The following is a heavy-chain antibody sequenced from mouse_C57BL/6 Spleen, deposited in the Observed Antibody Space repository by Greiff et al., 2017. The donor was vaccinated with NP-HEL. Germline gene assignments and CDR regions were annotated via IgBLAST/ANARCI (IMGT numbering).Heavy chain of an antibody. CDR2: INPNNGGT. D-gene: IGHD2-2*01. V-gene: IGHV1-22*01. J-gene: IGHJ4*01. CDR3: ARGENGYDEDAMDY. Sequence: EVQLVESGPELVKPGASVKMSCKASGYTFTDYNMHWVKQSHGKSLEWIGYINPNNGGTSYNQKFKGKATLTVNKSSSTAYMELRSLTSEDSAVYYCARGENGYDEDAMDYWGQGTSVTVSS. CDR1: GYTFTDYN.